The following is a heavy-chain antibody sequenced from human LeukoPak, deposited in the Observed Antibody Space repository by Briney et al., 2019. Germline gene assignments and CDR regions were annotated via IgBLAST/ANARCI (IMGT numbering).Heavy chain of an antibody. CDR1: GFTFSDYY. Sequence: PGGSLRLSCAASGFTFSDYYMSWIRQAPGKGLEWVSYISSSGSTIYYADSVKGRFTISRDNAKNSLYLQMDSLRAEDTAVYYCARDVDCSGGSCYWGNYYYGMDVWGQGTTVTVSS. D-gene: IGHD2-15*01. V-gene: IGHV3-11*01. J-gene: IGHJ6*02. CDR2: ISSSGSTI. CDR3: ARDVDCSGGSCYWGNYYYGMDV.